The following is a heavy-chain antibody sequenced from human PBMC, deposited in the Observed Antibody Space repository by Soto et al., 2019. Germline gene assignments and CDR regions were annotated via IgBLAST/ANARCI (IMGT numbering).Heavy chain of an antibody. Sequence: VESLKISCRTSGYKFTSSWIAWVRQMPGKGLEWMGIIFPSDSDTRYSPSFQGQVTISADRSTSTVFLQWASLKASDTAVYFWARKDKSGYFNWFDPWGQGPLVTVSS. CDR1: GYKFTSSW. D-gene: IGHD3-22*01. J-gene: IGHJ5*02. V-gene: IGHV5-51*01. CDR2: IFPSDSDT. CDR3: ARKDKSGYFNWFDP.